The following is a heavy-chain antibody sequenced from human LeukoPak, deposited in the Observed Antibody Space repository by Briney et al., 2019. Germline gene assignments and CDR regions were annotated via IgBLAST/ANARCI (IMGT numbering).Heavy chain of an antibody. Sequence: GGSLRLSCAASGFTFSTYAMSWVRQAPGKGLEWVSTISDSGGSTYYADSVKGRFTISRDNSKNTLYLQMNGLRAEDTAVYYCARDREYSSSYYFDYWGQGTLVTVSS. J-gene: IGHJ4*02. CDR3: ARDREYSSSYYFDY. CDR1: GFTFSTYA. D-gene: IGHD6-6*01. V-gene: IGHV3-23*01. CDR2: ISDSGGST.